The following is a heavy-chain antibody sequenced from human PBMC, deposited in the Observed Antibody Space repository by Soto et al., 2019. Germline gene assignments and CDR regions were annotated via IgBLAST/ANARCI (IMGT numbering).Heavy chain of an antibody. Sequence: SETLSLTCTVSGGSISSGGYYWSWIRQHPGKGLEWIGYIYYSGSTYYNPSLKSRVTISVDTSKNQFSLKLSSMTAADTAVYYCAAPTSSYYDSSGYLAPYYFDYWGQGTLVTVAS. CDR1: GGSISSGGYY. CDR2: IYYSGST. V-gene: IGHV4-31*03. J-gene: IGHJ4*02. CDR3: AAPTSSYYDSSGYLAPYYFDY. D-gene: IGHD3-22*01.